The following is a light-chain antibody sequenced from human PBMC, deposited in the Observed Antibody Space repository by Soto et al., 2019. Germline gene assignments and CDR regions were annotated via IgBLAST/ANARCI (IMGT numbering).Light chain of an antibody. Sequence: DIQMTQSPSSLSASVGDRVTITCRASETIASYVNWYQQRPGKAPKLLIYAASTLQSGVPSRFGGSGSGTDFTLTITSLQPEDFATYFCQQTYNPPRTFGQGNRL. CDR2: AAS. J-gene: IGKJ1*01. CDR1: ETIASY. CDR3: QQTYNPPRT. V-gene: IGKV1-39*01.